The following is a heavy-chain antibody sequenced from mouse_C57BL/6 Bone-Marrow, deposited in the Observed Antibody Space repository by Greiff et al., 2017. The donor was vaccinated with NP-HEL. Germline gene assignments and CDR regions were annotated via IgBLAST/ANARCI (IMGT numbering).Heavy chain of an antibody. CDR3: AREDYDYLAY. D-gene: IGHD2-4*01. J-gene: IGHJ3*01. Sequence: VHLVESGAELARPGASVKLSCKASGYTFTSYGISWVKQRTGQGLEWIGEIYPRSGNTYYNEKLKGKATLTADKSSSTAYMELRSLTSEDSAVYFCAREDYDYLAYWGQGTLVTVSA. V-gene: IGHV1-81*01. CDR1: GYTFTSYG. CDR2: IYPRSGNT.